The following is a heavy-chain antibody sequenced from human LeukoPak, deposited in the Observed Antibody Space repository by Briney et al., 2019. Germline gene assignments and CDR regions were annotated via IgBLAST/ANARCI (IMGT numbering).Heavy chain of an antibody. CDR2: IDWDDFR. CDR1: EFSLSTAGMC. Sequence: SGPTLVKPTQTLSLTCSFSEFSLSTAGMCVSWIRQPPGKALEWLTRIDWDDFRYYTPSLKTRLTLSADISRNQVVLTMTNMDPVDTATYYCARTRAVAGRYYFDYWGQGILVTVSS. J-gene: IGHJ4*02. D-gene: IGHD6-19*01. CDR3: ARTRAVAGRYYFDY. V-gene: IGHV2-70*11.